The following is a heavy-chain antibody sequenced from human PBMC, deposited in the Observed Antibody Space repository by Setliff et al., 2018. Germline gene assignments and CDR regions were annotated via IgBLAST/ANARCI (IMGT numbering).Heavy chain of an antibody. V-gene: IGHV1-69*05. CDR1: GGPFRSYA. CDR2: IIPIYGPA. Sequence: SVKVSCKISGGPFRSYAINWVRQAPGQGLEWMGGIIPIYGPAKYAQKFQGRVEITTDESTNTAYMELSSLTSDDTATYYCAKASVWVVDANCGSFDVWGQGTVVTVSS. J-gene: IGHJ3*01. CDR3: AKASVWVVDANCGSFDV. D-gene: IGHD2-15*01.